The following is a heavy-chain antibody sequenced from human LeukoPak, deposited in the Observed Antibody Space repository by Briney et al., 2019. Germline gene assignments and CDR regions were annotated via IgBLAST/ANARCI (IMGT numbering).Heavy chain of an antibody. J-gene: IGHJ4*02. D-gene: IGHD1-14*01. Sequence: PSETLSLTCTVSGGSISSSSYYWGWIRQPPGKGLEWIGSIYYSGSTYYNPSLKSRVAISVDTSKNQFSLKLSSVTAADTAVYYCARLTGGAVDYWGQGTLVTVSS. CDR1: GGSISSSSYY. CDR3: ARLTGGAVDY. CDR2: IYYSGST. V-gene: IGHV4-39*01.